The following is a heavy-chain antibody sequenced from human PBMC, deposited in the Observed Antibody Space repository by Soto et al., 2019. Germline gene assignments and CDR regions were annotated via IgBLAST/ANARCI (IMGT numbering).Heavy chain of an antibody. J-gene: IGHJ4*02. CDR1: AFSFGDFA. CDR3: ARAPTGGTCPVYFDW. Sequence: VQLVESGGGLVQPGRSLRLSCTASAFSFGDFAMHWVRQVPGKGLEWVSGIKWTANYIAHADSVKGRFTVSRDNAKNSLYLQINSLRPEDTALQYCARAPTGGTCPVYFDWWGRGTLVTVSS. CDR2: IKWTANYI. V-gene: IGHV3-9*01. D-gene: IGHD2-15*01.